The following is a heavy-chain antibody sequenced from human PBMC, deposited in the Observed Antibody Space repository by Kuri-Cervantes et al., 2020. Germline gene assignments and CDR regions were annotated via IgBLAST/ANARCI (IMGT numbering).Heavy chain of an antibody. Sequence: GSLRLSCAVYGGSFSGYYWSWIRQPPGKGLEWIGYIYYSGSTNYNPSLKSRVTISVDTSKNQFSLKLSSVTAADTAVYYCARDRGLYDYIWGSYPAQLGNAFDIWGQGTMVTVSS. V-gene: IGHV4-59*12. D-gene: IGHD3-16*02. CDR1: GGSFSGYY. J-gene: IGHJ3*02. CDR3: ARDRGLYDYIWGSYPAQLGNAFDI. CDR2: IYYSGST.